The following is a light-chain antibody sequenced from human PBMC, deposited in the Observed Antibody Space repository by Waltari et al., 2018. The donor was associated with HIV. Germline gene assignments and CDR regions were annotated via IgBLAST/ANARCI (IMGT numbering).Light chain of an antibody. CDR1: QSIGKR. J-gene: IGKJ1*01. V-gene: IGKV1-5*03. Sequence: DIQLTQSPSTVSASVGDTVNVTCRASQSIGKRLAWYQQKPGKAPELLIYEASTLAAGVPSIFRGGGSETDFTLTISRLQPDDFATYYCQQYGSHSRTFGQGTKVQIK. CDR3: QQYGSHSRT. CDR2: EAS.